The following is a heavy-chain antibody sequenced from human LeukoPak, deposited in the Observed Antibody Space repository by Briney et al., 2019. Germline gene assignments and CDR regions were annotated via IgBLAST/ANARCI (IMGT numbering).Heavy chain of an antibody. CDR1: GGSISSYY. CDR3: AGQYYDSSEDYFDY. CDR2: IYYSGST. J-gene: IGHJ4*02. D-gene: IGHD3-22*01. Sequence: SDTLSLTCTVSGGSISSYYWSWVRQPPGKGLEWIGYIYYSGSTNYNPSLKSRVTISVDTSKNQFSLKLSSVTAADTAVYYCAGQYYDSSEDYFDYWGQGTLVTVSS. V-gene: IGHV4-59*01.